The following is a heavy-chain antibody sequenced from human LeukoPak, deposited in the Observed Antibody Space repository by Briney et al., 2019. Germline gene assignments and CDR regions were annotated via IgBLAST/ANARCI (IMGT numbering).Heavy chain of an antibody. D-gene: IGHD2-15*01. J-gene: IGHJ3*02. V-gene: IGHV4-4*02. CDR1: GGSISSSSW. CDR3: ARGHHRRKVVVADASWDAFDI. Sequence: KPSETLSLTCAVSGGSISSSSWWSWVRQPPGKGLEWIGEIYHSGSTNYNPSLKSRVTISVDTSKNQFSLKLSSVTAADTAVYYCARGHHRRKVVVADASWDAFDIWGQGTMVTVSS. CDR2: IYHSGST.